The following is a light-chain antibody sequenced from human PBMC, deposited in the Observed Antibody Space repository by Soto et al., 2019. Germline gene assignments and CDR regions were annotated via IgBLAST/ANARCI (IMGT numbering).Light chain of an antibody. CDR2: GNR. J-gene: IGLJ3*02. CDR3: SSYTSSSTLPKWV. CDR1: NSNLGAGYD. V-gene: IGLV1-40*01. Sequence: QSVLTQPPSVSGAPGQRVTISCTGNNSNLGAGYDVHWYQQLPGAAPKLVVFGNRNRPSGVPERFSGSKSGTSASLAITGLQAEDEADYYCSSYTSSSTLPKWVFGGGTKVTVL.